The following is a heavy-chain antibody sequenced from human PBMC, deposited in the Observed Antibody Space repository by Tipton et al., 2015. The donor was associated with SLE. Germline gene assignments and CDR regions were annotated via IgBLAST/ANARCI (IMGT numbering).Heavy chain of an antibody. CDR3: ARVSLRTSGQFDF. V-gene: IGHV4-34*01. CDR2: INPGGIT. J-gene: IGHJ2*01. CDR1: GGSLSGLY. Sequence: TLSLTCAVYGGSLSGLYWSWIRQPPGKGLEWIGQINPGGITNYNPSLKSRVTISVDTSKSQFSLKLNSVTAADTAVYYCARVSLRTSGQFDFWGRGTLVTVSA. D-gene: IGHD3-16*02.